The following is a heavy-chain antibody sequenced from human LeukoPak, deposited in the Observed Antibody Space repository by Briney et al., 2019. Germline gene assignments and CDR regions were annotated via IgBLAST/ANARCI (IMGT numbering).Heavy chain of an antibody. D-gene: IGHD4-17*01. CDR1: GFIFSNYA. CDR3: ARDMRGDYGDYSSSDYYHGMDV. J-gene: IGHJ6*02. Sequence: GGSLRLSCAVSGFIFSNYAMHWVRQAPGKGLEWVAVTAYDGSNEYYADSVKGRFTISRDNSKNTLNLQMNSLRAEDTAVYYCARDMRGDYGDYSSSDYYHGMDVWGQGTTVTVSS. CDR2: TAYDGSNE. V-gene: IGHV3-30*04.